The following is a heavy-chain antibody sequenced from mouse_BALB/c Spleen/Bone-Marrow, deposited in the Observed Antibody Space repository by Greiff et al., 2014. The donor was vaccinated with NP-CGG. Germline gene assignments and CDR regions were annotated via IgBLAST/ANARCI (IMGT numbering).Heavy chain of an antibody. J-gene: IGHJ4*01. CDR1: GYTFTDFA. Sequence: QVHVKQSGAELVRPGVSVKISCKGSGYTFTDFAIHWVKQSHTKSLEWIGVISPYYVDGGYNQKFKGKATMTIDRTSSTAYMELARPTSGDSAIYYCARGGASGLYYYAMDYWGQGTSVTVSS. D-gene: IGHD3-1*01. V-gene: IGHV1S137*01. CDR2: ISPYYVDG. CDR3: ARGGASGLYYYAMDY.